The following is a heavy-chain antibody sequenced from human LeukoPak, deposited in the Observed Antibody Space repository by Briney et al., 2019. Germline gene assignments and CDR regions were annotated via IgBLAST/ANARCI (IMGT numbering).Heavy chain of an antibody. V-gene: IGHV4-34*01. CDR3: ARHSLHYYDSRGVFDY. CDR1: GGSFSGYY. CDR2: INHSGST. D-gene: IGHD3-22*01. J-gene: IGHJ4*02. Sequence: PSETLSLTCAVYGGSFSGYYWSWIRQPPGKGLEWIGEINHSGSTNYNPSLKSRVTISVDTSKNQFSLKLSSVTAADTAVYYCARHSLHYYDSRGVFDYWGQGTLVTVSS.